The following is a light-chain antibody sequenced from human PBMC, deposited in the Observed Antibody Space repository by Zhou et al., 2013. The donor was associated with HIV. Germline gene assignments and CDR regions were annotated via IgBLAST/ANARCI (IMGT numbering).Light chain of an antibody. CDR3: QQYVDAPIT. V-gene: IGKV3-20*01. CDR1: QTLSGNS. CDR2: AAS. J-gene: IGKJ5*01. Sequence: EIVLTQSPGTLSLSPGDRAALSCRASQTLSGNSLAWYQQKRGQPPRLLIFAASSRATGIPERFSGGGSGTDFTLTITRLEPEDFAVYFCQQYVDAPITFGQGTRLEIK.